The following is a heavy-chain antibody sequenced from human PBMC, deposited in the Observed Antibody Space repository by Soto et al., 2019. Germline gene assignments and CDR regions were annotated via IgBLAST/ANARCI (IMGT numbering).Heavy chain of an antibody. CDR3: AFKGTSKSFY. CDR1: GFTFRNYG. Sequence: EVQLLESGGGLVQPGGSLRLSCAASGFTFRNYGMSWVRQAPGKGLEWVSVISGSGDNTYYADSVKGRFTISRDNSVSTLFLLMNSLRGEDTAVYYCAFKGTSKSFYWGQGTLVIVSS. D-gene: IGHD3-16*02. CDR2: ISGSGDNT. J-gene: IGHJ4*02. V-gene: IGHV3-23*01.